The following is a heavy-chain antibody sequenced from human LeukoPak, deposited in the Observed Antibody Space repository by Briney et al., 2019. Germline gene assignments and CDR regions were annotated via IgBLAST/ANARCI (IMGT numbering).Heavy chain of an antibody. J-gene: IGHJ2*01. CDR2: IYYSGST. D-gene: IGHD2-15*01. CDR3: ARDYPSPTPYCSGGSCYSSWYFDL. CDR1: GGSVSSGSYY. V-gene: IGHV4-61*01. Sequence: SETLSLTCTVSGGSVSSGSYYWSWIRQPPGKGLEWIGYIYYSGSTNYNPSLKSRVTISVDTSKNQFSLKLSSVTAADPAVYYCARDYPSPTPYCSGGSCYSSWYFDLWGRGTLVTVSS.